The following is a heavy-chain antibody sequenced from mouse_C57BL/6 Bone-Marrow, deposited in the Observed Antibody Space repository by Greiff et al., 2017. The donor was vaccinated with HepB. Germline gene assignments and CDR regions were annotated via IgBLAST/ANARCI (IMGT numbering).Heavy chain of an antibody. Sequence: VQLKESGPELVKPGASVKISCKASGYSFTDYNMNWVKQSNGKSLEWIGVINPNYGTTSYNQKFKGKATLTVDQSSSTAYMQLNSLTSEDSAVYYCARPGDCHKDGYYEVMDYWGQGTSVTVSS. CDR3: ARPGDCHKDGYYEVMDY. D-gene: IGHD2-3*01. J-gene: IGHJ4*01. CDR1: GYSFTDYN. CDR2: INPNYGTT. V-gene: IGHV1-39*01.